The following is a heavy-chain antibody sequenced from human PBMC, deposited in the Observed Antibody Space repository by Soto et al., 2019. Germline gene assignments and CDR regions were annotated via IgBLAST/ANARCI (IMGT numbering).Heavy chain of an antibody. D-gene: IGHD3-3*01. V-gene: IGHV1-3*01. Sequence: GASVKVSCKASGYTFTSYAMHWVRQAPGQRLEWMGWINAGNGNTKYSQKFQGRVTITRDTSASTAYMELSSLRSEDTAVYYCARDFTIFGVVTTPYWGQGTLVTVSS. CDR3: ARDFTIFGVVTTPY. CDR1: GYTFTSYA. CDR2: INAGNGNT. J-gene: IGHJ4*02.